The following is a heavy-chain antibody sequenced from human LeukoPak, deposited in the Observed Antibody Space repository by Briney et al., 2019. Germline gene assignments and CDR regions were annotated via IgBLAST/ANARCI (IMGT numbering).Heavy chain of an antibody. CDR3: ARDAPSYGGTGD. J-gene: IGHJ4*02. V-gene: IGHV3-21*01. Sequence: GGSLRLSCAASGFTFSSYSMNWVHQAPGKGLEWVSSISSSSSYIYYADSVKGRFTISRDNAKNSLYLQMNSLRAEDTAVYYCARDAPSYGGTGDWGQGTLVTVSS. CDR2: ISSSSSYI. CDR1: GFTFSSYS. D-gene: IGHD4-23*01.